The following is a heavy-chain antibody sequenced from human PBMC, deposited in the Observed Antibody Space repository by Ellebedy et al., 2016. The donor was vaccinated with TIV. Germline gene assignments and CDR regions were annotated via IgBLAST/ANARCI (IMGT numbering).Heavy chain of an antibody. V-gene: IGHV3-74*01. Sequence: GESLKISCAASGFTFSNAWMSWVRQAPGKGLVWVSRINSDGSSTSYADSVKGRFTISRDNAKNTLYLQMNSLRAEDTAVYYCAREGYGANEHTYYYYYGMDVWGQGTTVTVSS. CDR3: AREGYGANEHTYYYYYGMDV. D-gene: IGHD4-17*01. CDR2: INSDGSST. J-gene: IGHJ6*02. CDR1: GFTFSNAW.